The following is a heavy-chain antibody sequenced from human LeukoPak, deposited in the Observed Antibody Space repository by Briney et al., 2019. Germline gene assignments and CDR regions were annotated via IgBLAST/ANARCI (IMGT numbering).Heavy chain of an antibody. Sequence: WGSLRLSCAASGFTFSSYWMSWVRQAPGKGLEWVANIKQDGSEKYYVDSVKGRFTISRDNAKNSLDLQMNSLSAEDTAVYYCARYGSSWYRTYYYYYYMDVWGKGTTVTVSS. CDR1: GFTFSSYW. CDR3: ARYGSSWYRTYYYYYYMDV. D-gene: IGHD6-13*01. V-gene: IGHV3-7*01. CDR2: IKQDGSEK. J-gene: IGHJ6*03.